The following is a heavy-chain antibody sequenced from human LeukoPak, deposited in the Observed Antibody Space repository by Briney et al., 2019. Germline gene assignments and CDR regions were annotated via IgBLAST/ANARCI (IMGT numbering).Heavy chain of an antibody. V-gene: IGHV4-61*08. CDR1: GGSISSGGYY. Sequence: PSETLSLTCTVSGGSISSGGYYWSWIRQHPGKGLEWIGYIYYSGSTNYNPSLKSRVTISVDTSKNQFSLKLSSVTAADTAVYYCARALTGDLWYFDLWGRGTLVTVSS. J-gene: IGHJ2*01. CDR2: IYYSGST. CDR3: ARALTGDLWYFDL. D-gene: IGHD7-27*01.